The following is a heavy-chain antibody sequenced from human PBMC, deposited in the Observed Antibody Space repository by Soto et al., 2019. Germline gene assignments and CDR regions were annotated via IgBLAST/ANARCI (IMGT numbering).Heavy chain of an antibody. J-gene: IGHJ3*02. Sequence: GGSLRLSCAVSGFTFSSYGMHWVRQAPGKGLEWVAQISYDGSNEHYADSVKGRFTISRDNSKNTLYLQMNSLRPEDTAVYNCARRLWFGEVAFDIWGQGTMVNV. CDR3: ARRLWFGEVAFDI. D-gene: IGHD3-10*01. CDR2: ISYDGSNE. V-gene: IGHV3-30*03. CDR1: GFTFSSYG.